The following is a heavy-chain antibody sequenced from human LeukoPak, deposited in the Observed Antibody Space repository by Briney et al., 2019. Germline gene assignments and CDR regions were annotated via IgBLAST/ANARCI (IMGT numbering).Heavy chain of an antibody. V-gene: IGHV4-59*08. D-gene: IGHD6-19*01. J-gene: IGHJ4*02. CDR2: IHYSGST. Sequence: PSVTLSLTCTVSGGTISSYYWNWIRQPPGKGLEWIGYIHYSGSTKYNPSLKSRVTISVDTSRNQFSLKLSSVTAADTAVYYCARWYSSGWAFDYWGQGTLVTVPS. CDR1: GGTISSYY. CDR3: ARWYSSGWAFDY.